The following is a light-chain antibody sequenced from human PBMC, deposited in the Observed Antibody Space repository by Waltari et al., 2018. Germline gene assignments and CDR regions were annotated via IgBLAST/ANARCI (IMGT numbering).Light chain of an antibody. Sequence: QSVLAQPPSASGTPGQRITISCSGRNSNIGSNTVNWYQQFPGTAPRLLIYSNNQRPSGVPDRVSASKSGSSAALAIYGLHSEDEADYYCSTWDDRLTGVVFGGGTKVTVL. J-gene: IGLJ2*01. CDR3: STWDDRLTGVV. V-gene: IGLV1-44*01. CDR2: SNN. CDR1: NSNIGSNT.